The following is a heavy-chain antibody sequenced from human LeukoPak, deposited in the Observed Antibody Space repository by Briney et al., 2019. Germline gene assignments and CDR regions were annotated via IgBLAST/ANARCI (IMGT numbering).Heavy chain of an antibody. V-gene: IGHV3-30*03. CDR1: GFTFSSYG. J-gene: IGHJ4*02. CDR2: ISYDGSNK. D-gene: IGHD2-15*01. CDR3: ARDLVVVAGAFDY. Sequence: GGSLRLSCAASGFTFSSYGMHWVRQAPGKGLEWVAVISYDGSNKYYADSVKGRFTISRDNSKNTLYLQMNSLRAEDTAVYYCARDLVVVAGAFDYWGQGTLVTVSS.